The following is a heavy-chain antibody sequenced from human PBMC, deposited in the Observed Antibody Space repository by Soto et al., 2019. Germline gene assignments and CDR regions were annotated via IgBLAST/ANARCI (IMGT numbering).Heavy chain of an antibody. D-gene: IGHD3-10*01. CDR2: IYYSGTT. J-gene: IGHJ5*02. Sequence: SETLSLTCTVSGGSISGSGYYWGWMRQPPGKGLEWIGTIYYSGTTYYTPSLKSRLTISVDTSKNQFSLKLTSVTAAGTAVYYCVRHLLVSTMVRGVGPWRFYPWGQGTLVTVSS. V-gene: IGHV4-39*01. CDR3: VRHLLVSTMVRGVGPWRFYP. CDR1: GGSISGSGYY.